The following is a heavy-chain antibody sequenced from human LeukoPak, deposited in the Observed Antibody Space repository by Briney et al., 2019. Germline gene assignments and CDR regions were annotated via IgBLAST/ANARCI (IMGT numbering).Heavy chain of an antibody. CDR2: IYYNGST. J-gene: IGHJ5*02. CDR1: GGSLSISSYY. Sequence: SETPSLTCTVSGGSLSISSYYWGWIRQPPGKWLEWIGSIYYNGSTHYNPSLKSRATISVDTSKNQFSLKLSSVTAADTAVYYCARGGKYCSSASCYSHPFDPWGQGTLVTVSS. V-gene: IGHV4-39*01. CDR3: ARGGKYCSSASCYSHPFDP. D-gene: IGHD2-2*02.